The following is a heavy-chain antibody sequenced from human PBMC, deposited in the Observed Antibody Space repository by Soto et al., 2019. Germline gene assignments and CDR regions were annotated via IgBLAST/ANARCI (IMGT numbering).Heavy chain of an antibody. CDR2: IYHSGST. D-gene: IGHD2-15*01. Sequence: PSETLSLTCAVSGGSISSSNWWSWVRQPPGKGLEWIGEIYHSGSTNYNPSLKSRGTISVDKSKNQFSLKLSSVTAPATAASYCGTTGPCSRETGLPYYYYYGIGCCRKGNTVTFSS. CDR3: GTTGPCSRETGLPYYYYYGIGC. V-gene: IGHV4-4*02. J-gene: IGHJ6*04. CDR1: GGSISSSNW.